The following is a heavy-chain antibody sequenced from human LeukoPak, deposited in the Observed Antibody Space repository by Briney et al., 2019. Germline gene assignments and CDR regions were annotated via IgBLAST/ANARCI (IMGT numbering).Heavy chain of an antibody. V-gene: IGHV1-24*01. CDR2: FDPEDVET. CDR1: GYXLTELS. D-gene: IGHD3-22*01. CDR3: ATNSGGSTGYYYY. J-gene: IGHJ4*02. Sequence: ASVKVSCKVSGYXLTELSMHWVRQAPGKGLEWMGGFDPEDVETIYAQEFQGRVTMTEDTSTDTAYMELTSLRSEDTAVYYCATNSGGSTGYYYYWGQGTLVTVSS.